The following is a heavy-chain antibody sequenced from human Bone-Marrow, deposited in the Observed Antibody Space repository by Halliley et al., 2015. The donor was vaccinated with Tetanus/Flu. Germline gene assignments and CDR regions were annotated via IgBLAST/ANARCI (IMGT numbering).Heavy chain of an antibody. Sequence: WLSYICSISRTIKFADSVRGRFPISRENPKNSLYLQLNSLRDEDTAVYYCARALWTVGTYWYFDLWGRGTLVTVSS. CDR2: ICSISRTI. CDR3: ARALWTVGTYWYFDL. J-gene: IGHJ2*01. V-gene: IGHV3-48*02. D-gene: IGHD1-1*01.